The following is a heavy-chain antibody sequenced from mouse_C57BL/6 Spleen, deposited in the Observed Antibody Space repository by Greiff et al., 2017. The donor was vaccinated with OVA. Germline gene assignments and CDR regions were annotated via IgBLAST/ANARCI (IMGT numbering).Heavy chain of an antibody. Sequence: EVMLVESGGDLVKPGGSLKLSCAASGFTFSSYGMSWVRQTPDKRLEWVATISSGGSYTYYPDSVKGRFTISRDNAKNTLYLQMSSLKSEDTAMYYGARNHYYGSSPYAMDYWGQGTSVTVSS. J-gene: IGHJ4*01. CDR1: GFTFSSYG. CDR2: ISSGGSYT. CDR3: ARNHYYGSSPYAMDY. D-gene: IGHD1-1*01. V-gene: IGHV5-6*01.